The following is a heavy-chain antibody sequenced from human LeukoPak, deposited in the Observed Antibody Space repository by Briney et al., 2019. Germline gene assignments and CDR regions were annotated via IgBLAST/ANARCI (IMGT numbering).Heavy chain of an antibody. J-gene: IGHJ6*03. Sequence: SETLSLTCTVSGGSISSYYWSWIRQPPGKGLEWIGYIYYSGSTNYNPSLKSRVTLSVDTSKNQSSLKLSSVTAADTAVYYCARHFAFSYYYMDVWGKGTTVTVSS. CDR2: IYYSGST. V-gene: IGHV4-59*08. CDR1: GGSISSYY. CDR3: ARHFAFSYYYMDV.